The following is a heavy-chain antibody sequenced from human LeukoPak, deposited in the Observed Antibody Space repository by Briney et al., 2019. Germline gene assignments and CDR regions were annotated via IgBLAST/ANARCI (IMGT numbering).Heavy chain of an antibody. J-gene: IGHJ4*02. Sequence: SETLSLTCAVSDYSISSGYYWGWIRQPPGKGLEWIGSMYHSGNTYYNPSLKNRVTISVDTSKNQFSLKLSSVTAADTAVYYCARHGYGDSWRGFYWGQGTLVTVSS. D-gene: IGHD3-3*01. CDR2: MYHSGNT. V-gene: IGHV4-38-2*01. CDR3: ARHGYGDSWRGFY. CDR1: DYSISSGYY.